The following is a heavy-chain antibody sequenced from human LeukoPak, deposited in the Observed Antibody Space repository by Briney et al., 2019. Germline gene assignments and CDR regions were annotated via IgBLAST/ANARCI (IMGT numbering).Heavy chain of an antibody. CDR3: ARGEDIVVVPAANYFDY. Sequence: GGSLRLSCAASGFTFSSYSMTWVRQAPGKGLEWVSYISSSSSTIYYADSVKGRFTISRDNAKNSLYLQMNSLRAEDTAVYYCARGEDIVVVPAANYFDYWGQGTLVTVSS. J-gene: IGHJ4*02. CDR1: GFTFSSYS. V-gene: IGHV3-48*01. D-gene: IGHD2-2*01. CDR2: ISSSSSTI.